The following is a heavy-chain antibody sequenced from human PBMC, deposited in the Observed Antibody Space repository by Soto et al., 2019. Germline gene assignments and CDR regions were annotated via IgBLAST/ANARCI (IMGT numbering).Heavy chain of an antibody. V-gene: IGHV1-18*01. CDR2: ISAYNGNT. J-gene: IGHJ3*02. CDR3: AIDRPPTALGLDI. Sequence: ASVKASCRASGYTFTSYGISWVRQAPGQGLEWMGWISAYNGNTNYAQKLQGRVTMTTDTSTSTAYMELRSLRSDDTAVYYCAIDRPPTALGLDIWGQGTMVTVSS. CDR1: GYTFTSYG.